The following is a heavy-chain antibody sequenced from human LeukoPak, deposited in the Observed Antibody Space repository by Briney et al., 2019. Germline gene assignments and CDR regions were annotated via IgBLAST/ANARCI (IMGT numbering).Heavy chain of an antibody. CDR3: ARVYGDYVLDY. Sequence: PGGFLTLSCAASGFTFSSYEMNWVRQAPGKGQEWVSYISSSGSTIYYADCVKGRFTISRDNAKNSLNLQMNSLRAEDTAVYYCARVYGDYVLDYWGQETLVTVSS. CDR1: GFTFSSYE. CDR2: ISSSGSTI. J-gene: IGHJ4*02. V-gene: IGHV3-48*03. D-gene: IGHD4-17*01.